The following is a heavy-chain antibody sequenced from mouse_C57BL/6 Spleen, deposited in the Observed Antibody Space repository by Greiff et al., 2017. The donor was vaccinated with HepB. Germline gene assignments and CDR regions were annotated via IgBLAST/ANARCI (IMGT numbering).Heavy chain of an antibody. J-gene: IGHJ4*01. D-gene: IGHD1-1*01. Sequence: QVQLQQSGAELVKPGASVKLSCKASGYAFSSSWMNWVKQRPGKGLEWIGRIYPGDGDTNYNGKFKGKATLTADKSSSTAYMQLSSLTSEDSAVYVCARRPYDYGSSYDAMDYWGQGTSVTVSS. CDR2: IYPGDGDT. CDR1: GYAFSSSW. CDR3: ARRPYDYGSSYDAMDY. V-gene: IGHV1-82*01.